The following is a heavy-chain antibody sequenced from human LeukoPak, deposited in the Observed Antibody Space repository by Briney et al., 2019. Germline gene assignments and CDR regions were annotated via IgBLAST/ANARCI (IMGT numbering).Heavy chain of an antibody. CDR3: ARVTMVAGASYNWFVP. J-gene: IGHJ5*02. CDR2: TSSNSRNI. CDR1: GFTFISYN. V-gene: IGHV3-21*01. D-gene: IGHD2-15*01. Sequence: GGSLRLSCAASGFTFISYNMNWVRQAPGKGLEWVSSTSSNSRNIYYADSVKGRFTISRDNAENALYLQMDSLRAEDTAVYYCARVTMVAGASYNWFVPWGQGTLVTVST.